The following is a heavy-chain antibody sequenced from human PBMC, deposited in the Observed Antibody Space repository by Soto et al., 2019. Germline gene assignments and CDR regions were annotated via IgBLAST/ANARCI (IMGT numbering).Heavy chain of an antibody. V-gene: IGHV1-46*03. Sequence: ASVKVSCKASGYTFTSYYMHWVRQAPGQGLEWMGIINPSGGSTSYAQKFQGRVTMTRDTSTSTVYMELSSLRSEDTAVYYCARSNYYGSGSRYYYYYYMDVWGKGTTVTVSS. D-gene: IGHD3-10*01. CDR3: ARSNYYGSGSRYYYYYYMDV. J-gene: IGHJ6*03. CDR2: INPSGGST. CDR1: GYTFTSYY.